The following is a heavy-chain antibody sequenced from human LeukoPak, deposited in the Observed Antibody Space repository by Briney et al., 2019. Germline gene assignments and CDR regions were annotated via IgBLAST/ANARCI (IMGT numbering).Heavy chain of an antibody. CDR2: ISSSSSYI. J-gene: IGHJ4*02. CDR1: GFTFSSYS. Sequence: GGSLRLSCAASGFTFSSYSMNWVCQAPGKGLEWVSSISSSSSYIYYADSVKGRFTISRDNAKNSLYLQMNSLRAEDTAVYYCARSRYNWNYGYFDYWGQGTLVTVSS. D-gene: IGHD1-7*01. CDR3: ARSRYNWNYGYFDY. V-gene: IGHV3-21*01.